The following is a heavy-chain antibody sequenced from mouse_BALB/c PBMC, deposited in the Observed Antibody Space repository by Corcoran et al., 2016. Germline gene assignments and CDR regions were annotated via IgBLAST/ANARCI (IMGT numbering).Heavy chain of an antibody. V-gene: IGHV1S136*01. CDR3: ARKDGNYWFAY. Sequence: EVQLQQSGPELVKPGASMKMSCKASGYTFTSYVMHWVKQKPGQGLEWIGYINPYNDGTKYNEKFKGKATLTSDKSSSTAYMELSSLTSEDSAVYYCARKDGNYWFAYWGQGTLVTVSA. J-gene: IGHJ3*01. D-gene: IGHD2-1*01. CDR1: GYTFTSYV. CDR2: INPYNDGT.